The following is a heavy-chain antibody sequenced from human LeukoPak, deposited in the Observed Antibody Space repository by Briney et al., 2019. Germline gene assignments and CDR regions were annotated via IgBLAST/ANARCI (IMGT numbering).Heavy chain of an antibody. J-gene: IGHJ5*02. D-gene: IGHD5-18*01. CDR1: GGSISSGSYY. CDR2: IYTSGST. Sequence: PSQTLSLTCTVSGGSISSGSYYWSWIRQPAGKGLEWIGRIYTSGSTNYNPSLKSRVTISVDTSKNQFSLKLSSVTAADTAVYYCARGVEYSYGSNWFDPWSQGTLVTVSS. CDR3: ARGVEYSYGSNWFDP. V-gene: IGHV4-61*02.